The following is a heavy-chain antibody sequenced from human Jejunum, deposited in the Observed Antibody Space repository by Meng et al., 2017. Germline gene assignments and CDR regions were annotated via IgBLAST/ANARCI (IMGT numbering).Heavy chain of an antibody. CDR1: GDSMRRGNC. CDR2: RSQSGTT. Sequence: HVTLSDASTVRLLHSETCFVTCAVAGDSMRRGNCGGGVGQTRGKGLGWIGERSQSGTTNYNSSLKSRVTRLLDTSKYQLSMELTLGPAADTAVYYCARHISVTGRRGFDYWGQGTLVTVSS. J-gene: IGHJ4*02. V-gene: IGHV4-4*02. CDR3: ARHISVTGRRGFDY. D-gene: IGHD6-19*01.